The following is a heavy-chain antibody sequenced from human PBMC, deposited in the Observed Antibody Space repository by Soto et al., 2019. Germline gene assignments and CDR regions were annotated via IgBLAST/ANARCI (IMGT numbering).Heavy chain of an antibody. V-gene: IGHV4-59*08. Sequence: QVQLQESGPGLVKPSETLSLTCTVSGGSISSYYWSWIRQPPGKGLEWSGYIYYSGSTNYNPSLKSRVTISVDTSKNQFSLKLNSMTAADTAVYYCARHNYGSGSTYFDYWVQGTLVTVSS. J-gene: IGHJ4*02. CDR1: GGSISSYY. CDR2: IYYSGST. D-gene: IGHD3-10*01. CDR3: ARHNYGSGSTYFDY.